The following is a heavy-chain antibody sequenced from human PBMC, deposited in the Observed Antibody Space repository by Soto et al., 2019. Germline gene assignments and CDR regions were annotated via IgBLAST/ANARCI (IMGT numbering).Heavy chain of an antibody. J-gene: IGHJ4*02. CDR3: AQDQMERGWRTLDS. CDR2: ITYDGSST. CDR1: GLTFSGYG. D-gene: IGHD2-8*01. V-gene: IGHV3-30*18. Sequence: QVQMVESGGGVVQPGTSLRLSCVVTGLTFSGYGIHWVRQAPGKGLEWVADITYDGSSTYYADAVKGRFTVSRDNSKNILYLQMTSLRGDDTAMYYCAQDQMERGWRTLDSWGQGTLVIVSS.